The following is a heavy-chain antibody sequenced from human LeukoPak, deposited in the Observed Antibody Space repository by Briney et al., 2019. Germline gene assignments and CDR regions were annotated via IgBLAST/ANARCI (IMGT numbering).Heavy chain of an antibody. CDR1: GFTFSSYA. CDR3: AKEGFYCSGGSCYSFYYYYMDV. V-gene: IGHV3-23*01. Sequence: GGSLRLSCAASGFTFSSYAMSWVRQAPGKGLEWVSAISGSGGSTYYAGSVKGRFTISRDNSKNTLYLQMNSLRAEDTAVYYCAKEGFYCSGGSCYSFYYYYMDVWGKGTTVTVSS. D-gene: IGHD2-15*01. J-gene: IGHJ6*03. CDR2: ISGSGGST.